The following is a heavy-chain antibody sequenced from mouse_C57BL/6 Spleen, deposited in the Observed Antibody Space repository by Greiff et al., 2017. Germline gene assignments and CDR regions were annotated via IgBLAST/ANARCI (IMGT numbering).Heavy chain of an antibody. Sequence: EVQLQQSGPELVKPGASVKISCKASGYTFTDYYMNWVKQSHGKSLEWIGDINPNNGGTSYNQKFKGKATLTVDKSSSTAYMELRSLTSEDSAVYYCAVEIYDGYYWGQGTTLTVSS. V-gene: IGHV1-26*01. CDR1: GYTFTDYY. CDR3: AVEIYDGYY. CDR2: INPNNGGT. D-gene: IGHD2-3*01. J-gene: IGHJ2*01.